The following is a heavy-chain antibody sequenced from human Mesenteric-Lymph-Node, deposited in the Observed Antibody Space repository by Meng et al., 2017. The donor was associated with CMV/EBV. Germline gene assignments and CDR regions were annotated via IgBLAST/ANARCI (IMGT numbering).Heavy chain of an antibody. CDR2: IYSGGST. D-gene: IGHD2-2*02. V-gene: IGHV3-53*01. Sequence: GESLKISCAASGFTVSSNYMSWVRQAPGKGLEWVSVIYSGGSTYYADSVKGRFTISRDNSKNTLYLQMNSLRAEDTAVYYCARVGRGGYCSSTSCYTNYYYGMDVWGQGTTVPSP. CDR1: GFTVSSNY. CDR3: ARVGRGGYCSSTSCYTNYYYGMDV. J-gene: IGHJ6*02.